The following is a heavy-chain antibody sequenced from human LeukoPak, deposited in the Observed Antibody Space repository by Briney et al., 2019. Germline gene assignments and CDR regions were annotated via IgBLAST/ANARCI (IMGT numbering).Heavy chain of an antibody. Sequence: GGSLRLSCAASGFTFSSYGMDWVRQAPGKGLEWVAFISSSGSTINYADSVKGRFTISSDNTKNSLYLQMNSLRAEDTAVYYCARADDYLSYFDYWGQGTLVTVSS. V-gene: IGHV3-48*03. J-gene: IGHJ4*02. CDR3: ARADDYLSYFDY. D-gene: IGHD4-11*01. CDR2: ISSSGSTI. CDR1: GFTFSSYG.